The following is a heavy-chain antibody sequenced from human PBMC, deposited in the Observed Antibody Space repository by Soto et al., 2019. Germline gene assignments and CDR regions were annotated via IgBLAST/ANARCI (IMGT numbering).Heavy chain of an antibody. D-gene: IGHD3-22*01. CDR3: AREVPYYDSSGYFSHFYGMDV. CDR2: TYYRSKWYN. V-gene: IGHV6-1*01. CDR1: GDSVSRNSAA. J-gene: IGHJ6*02. Sequence: QVQLQQSGPGLVKPSQTLSLTCAVSGDSVSRNSAAWNWIRQSPSRGLEWLGRTYYRSKWYNDYAVYVKSPISINPDTSKNQFSLQLNSVTPEDTAVYYCAREVPYYDSSGYFSHFYGMDVWGQGTTVTVSS.